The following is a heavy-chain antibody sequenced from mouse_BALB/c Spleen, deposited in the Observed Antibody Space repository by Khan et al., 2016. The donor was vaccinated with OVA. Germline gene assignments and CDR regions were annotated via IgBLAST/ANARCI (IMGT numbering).Heavy chain of an antibody. J-gene: IGHJ3*01. V-gene: IGHV1-18*01. Sequence: IQLVQSGPELVKPGASVKISCKTAGYTLSEYTMHWVKQSHGKSLEWIGGINPNNGGSNYNQKFKGKATLTVDKSSSTAYMELRSLTSDDSAVYYCARRGGGGFAYWGQGTLVTVSA. CDR3: ARRGGGGFAY. CDR1: GYTLSEYT. CDR2: INPNNGGS.